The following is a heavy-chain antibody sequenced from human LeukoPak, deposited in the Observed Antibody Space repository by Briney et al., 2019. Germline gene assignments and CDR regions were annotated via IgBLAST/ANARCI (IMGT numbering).Heavy chain of an antibody. CDR3: ARGPGGFGELLSY. D-gene: IGHD3-10*01. V-gene: IGHV4-39*07. CDR2: IYYSGST. J-gene: IGHJ4*02. CDR1: GGSISSSSYY. Sequence: SETLSLTCTVSGGSISSSSYYWGWIRQPPGRGLEWIGSIYYSGSTYYNPSLKSRVTISVDTSKNQFSLKLSSVTAADTAVYYCARGPGGFGELLSYWGQGTLVTVSS.